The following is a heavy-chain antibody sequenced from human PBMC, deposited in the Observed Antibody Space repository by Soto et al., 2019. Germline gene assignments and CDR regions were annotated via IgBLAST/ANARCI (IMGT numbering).Heavy chain of an antibody. D-gene: IGHD3-10*01. CDR2: IKQDGSEK. J-gene: IGHJ5*02. V-gene: IGHV3-7*03. CDR3: AREEESVGSPPSGFHP. Sequence: GGSLRLSCVGSGFTFGKYWMDWLRQTPGKGLEWVANIKQDGSEKFYVDSVRGRFTISRDNAKNSVYLEMNRLGDEDTGVYYCAREEESVGSPPSGFHPWGQGVQVTV. CDR1: GFTFGKYW.